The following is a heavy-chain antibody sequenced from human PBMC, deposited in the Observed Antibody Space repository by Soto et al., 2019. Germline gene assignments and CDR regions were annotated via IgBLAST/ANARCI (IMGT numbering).Heavy chain of an antibody. CDR1: GGSIISSNFY. D-gene: IGHD3-10*02. CDR2: VEYGGST. CDR3: ARHVRGAVTMNWFDP. V-gene: IGHV4-39*01. Sequence: SETLSLTCTVSGGSIISSNFYWGWIRQPPGKGLEWIGSVEYGGSTYDNPSLKSRVTLSADTSKNQFSLKLTSVTAADTAIYYCARHVRGAVTMNWFDPWGHGTLVTVS. J-gene: IGHJ5*02.